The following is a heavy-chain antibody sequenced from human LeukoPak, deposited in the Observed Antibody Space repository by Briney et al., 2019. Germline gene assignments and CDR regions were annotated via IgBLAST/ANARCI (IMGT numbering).Heavy chain of an antibody. CDR3: ARVWGDQSSFDY. D-gene: IGHD3-16*01. Sequence: PSETPSLTCAVSGFSISSGYYWGWIRQPPGKGLEWIGSIYHSGSTYYNPSLRSRVTISVDTSKNQFSLKLNSVTAADTAVYYCARVWGDQSSFDYWGQGTLVTVSS. J-gene: IGHJ4*02. CDR2: IYHSGST. V-gene: IGHV4-38-2*01. CDR1: GFSISSGYY.